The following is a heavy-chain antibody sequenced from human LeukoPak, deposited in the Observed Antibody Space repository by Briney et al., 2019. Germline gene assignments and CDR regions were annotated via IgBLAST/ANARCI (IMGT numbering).Heavy chain of an antibody. D-gene: IGHD1-26*01. V-gene: IGHV3-49*04. CDR2: IRSKAYGGTT. CDR1: GFTFGDYA. CDR3: TRGVGATTGY. Sequence: GGSLRLSCTASGFTFGDYAMSWVRQAPGKGLEGVGFIRSKAYGGTTEYAASVKGRFTISRDDSKSIAYLQMNSLKTEDTAVYYCTRGVGATTGYWGQGTLVTVSS. J-gene: IGHJ4*02.